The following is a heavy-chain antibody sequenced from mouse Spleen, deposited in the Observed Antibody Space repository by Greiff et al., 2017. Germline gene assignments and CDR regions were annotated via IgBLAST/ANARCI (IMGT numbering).Heavy chain of an antibody. Sequence: QVQLKETGPGLVAPSQSLSITCTVSGFSLTSYGVHWVRQPPGKGLEWLVVIWSDGSTNYNSALKSRLSISKDNSKSQVFLKMNSLQTDDTAMYYCARQGGQITTAEAMDYWGQGTSVTVSS. D-gene: IGHD1-2*01. V-gene: IGHV2-6-1*01. CDR2: IWSDGST. CDR3: ARQGGQITTAEAMDY. CDR1: GFSLTSYG. J-gene: IGHJ4*01.